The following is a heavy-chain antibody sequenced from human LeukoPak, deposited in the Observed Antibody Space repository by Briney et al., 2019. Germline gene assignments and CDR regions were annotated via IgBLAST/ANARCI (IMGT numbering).Heavy chain of an antibody. Sequence: GGSLRLSCVASGFTFSSSWMAWVRQAPGKGLQWVANINHDGSVKNYVGSVKGRFTISRDNAKNSLYLQMNSLRAEDTAVYYCARFEQQLGLDYWGQGTLVTVSS. J-gene: IGHJ4*02. CDR1: GFTFSSSW. CDR2: INHDGSVK. CDR3: ARFEQQLGLDY. D-gene: IGHD6-13*01. V-gene: IGHV3-7*01.